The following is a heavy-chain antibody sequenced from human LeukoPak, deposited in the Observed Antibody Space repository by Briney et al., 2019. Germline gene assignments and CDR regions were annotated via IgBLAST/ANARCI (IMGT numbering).Heavy chain of an antibody. V-gene: IGHV3-48*04. CDR3: ARDALYCTSTSCYDY. D-gene: IGHD2-2*01. CDR1: GFTFSSYS. J-gene: IGHJ4*02. CDR2: IGSSSSTI. Sequence: PGGSLRLSCAASGFTFSSYSMNWVRQAPGKGLEWVSYIGSSSSTIYYADSVKGRFTISRDNAKNSLYLQMNSLRAEDTAVCYCARDALYCTSTSCYDYWGQGTLVTVSS.